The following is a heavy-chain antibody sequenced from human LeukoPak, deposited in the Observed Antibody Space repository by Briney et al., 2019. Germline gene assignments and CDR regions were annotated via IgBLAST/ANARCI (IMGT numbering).Heavy chain of an antibody. V-gene: IGHV3-15*01. CDR1: GFTFSNAW. CDR3: TTDAGPYDSSGYYSYSNWFDP. Sequence: GGSLRLSCAASGFTFSNAWMSWVRQAPGKGLEWVGRIKSKTDGGTTDYAAPVKGRFTISRDDSKNTLYLQMNSLKTEDTAVYYCTTDAGPYDSSGYYSYSNWFDPWGQGTLVTVSS. CDR2: IKSKTDGGTT. D-gene: IGHD3-22*01. J-gene: IGHJ5*02.